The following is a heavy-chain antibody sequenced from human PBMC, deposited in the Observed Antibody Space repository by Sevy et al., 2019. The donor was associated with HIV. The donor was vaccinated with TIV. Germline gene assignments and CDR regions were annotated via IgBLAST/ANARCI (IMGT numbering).Heavy chain of an antibody. Sequence: ASVKVSCKVSGYTLTKLSMHWVRQAPGKGLEWMGRFDPEDGEIIYGQKFQGRLTMTEDTSTDTAYMELSSLRSEDTAVYLCASAREYYSDNSGYFDWWGQGTLVTVSS. J-gene: IGHJ4*02. V-gene: IGHV1-24*01. D-gene: IGHD3-22*01. CDR1: GYTLTKLS. CDR3: ASAREYYSDNSGYFDW. CDR2: FDPEDGEI.